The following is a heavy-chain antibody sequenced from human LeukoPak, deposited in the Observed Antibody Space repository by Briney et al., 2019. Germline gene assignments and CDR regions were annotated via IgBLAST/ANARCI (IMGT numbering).Heavy chain of an antibody. D-gene: IGHD6-19*01. Sequence: PGGSLRLSCAVSGFSFKSYGMHWVRQAPGKGLEWVTFIRYDGSNKYYADSVKGRFTISRDNSKNTLYLQMNSLRAEDTAMYYCAKDSSPPGSGWYYFDYWGQGTLVTVSS. CDR1: GFSFKSYG. V-gene: IGHV3-30*02. CDR2: IRYDGSNK. J-gene: IGHJ4*02. CDR3: AKDSSPPGSGWYYFDY.